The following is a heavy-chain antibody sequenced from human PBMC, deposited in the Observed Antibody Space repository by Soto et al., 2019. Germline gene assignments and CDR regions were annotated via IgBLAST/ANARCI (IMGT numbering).Heavy chain of an antibody. CDR1: GGTFSKDA. D-gene: IGHD5-18*01. V-gene: IGHV1-69*01. J-gene: IGHJ6*02. Sequence: QVQLVQSGAEVKKPGSSVTVSCKTSGGTFSKDAINWVRQAPGQGLEWMGLLIPVFGSPIYAQKFQGRIRITGDGSKSQGFQGLGNLRSEDTAVYYCTRVLGYTFEPGKTRYYAMDVWGQGTTVSVSS. CDR2: LIPVFGSP. CDR3: TRVLGYTFEPGKTRYYAMDV.